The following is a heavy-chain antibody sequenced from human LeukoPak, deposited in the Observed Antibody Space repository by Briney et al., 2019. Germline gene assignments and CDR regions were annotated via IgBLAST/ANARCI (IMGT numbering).Heavy chain of an antibody. V-gene: IGHV4-34*01. CDR1: GGSISSGGYY. J-gene: IGHJ4*02. D-gene: IGHD3-10*01. CDR2: INHSGST. Sequence: SETLSLTCAASGGSISSGGYYWSWIRQPPGKGLEWIGEINHSGSTNYNPSLKSRVTISVDTSKNQFSLKLSSVTAADTAVYYCASPLVRGVISPLTRWGQGTLVTVSS. CDR3: ASPLVRGVISPLTR.